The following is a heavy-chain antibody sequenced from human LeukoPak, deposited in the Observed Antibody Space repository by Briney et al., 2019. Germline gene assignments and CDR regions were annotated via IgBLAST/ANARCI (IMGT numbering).Heavy chain of an antibody. CDR2: MNPNSGNT. CDR1: GYTFTNYD. D-gene: IGHD2-15*01. CDR3: ATISPTPDIVVVVAATREYNWFDP. Sequence: ASVKVSCKASGYTFTNYDINWVRQATGQGLEWMGWMNPNSGNTGYAQKFQGRVTMTRNTSISTAYMELSSLRSEDTAVYYCATISPTPDIVVVVAATREYNWFDPWGQGTLVTVSS. V-gene: IGHV1-8*01. J-gene: IGHJ5*02.